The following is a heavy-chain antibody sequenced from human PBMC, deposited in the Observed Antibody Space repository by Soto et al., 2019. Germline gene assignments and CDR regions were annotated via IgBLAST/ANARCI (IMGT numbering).Heavy chain of an antibody. CDR1: GYTFTGYY. J-gene: IGHJ4*02. CDR2: INPNSGGT. D-gene: IGHD3-22*01. V-gene: IGHV1-2*02. CDR3: ARDGQWLLRSFDY. Sequence: VASVKVSFKASGYTFTGYYMHWLRQAPGQGLEWMGWINPNSGGTNYAQKFQGRVTMTRDTSISTAYMELSRLRSDDTAVYYCARDGQWLLRSFDYWGQGTLVTVSS.